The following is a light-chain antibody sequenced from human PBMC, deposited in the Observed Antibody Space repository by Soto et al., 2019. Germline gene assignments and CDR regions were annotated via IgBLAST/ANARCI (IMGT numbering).Light chain of an antibody. J-gene: IGKJ4*01. Sequence: DIPMTQSPSSLSASVGDRVTITCRASQSIRNYLNWYQQRPGKAPKFLIYAASNLQSGVPSRFSGSGSGTDFTLTISSLQPEDFATYYCQQSYNTPLTFGGGTKVEIK. CDR3: QQSYNTPLT. V-gene: IGKV1-39*01. CDR2: AAS. CDR1: QSIRNY.